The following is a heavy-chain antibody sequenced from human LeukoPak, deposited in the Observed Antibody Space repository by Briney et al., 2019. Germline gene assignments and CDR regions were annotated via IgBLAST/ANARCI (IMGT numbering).Heavy chain of an antibody. V-gene: IGHV3-48*03. CDR3: SRGGPSAL. CDR1: GFTFSSYE. D-gene: IGHD5-12*01. J-gene: IGHJ6*02. CDR2: ISISGSTI. Sequence: PGGALRLSCAASGFTFSSYEMNWVRQAPRKGLEWGSYISISGSTIYYADSVKGRVTISRDNAKNSLYMQMNTVRADDTPLFYCSRGGPSALWGQGATVTVCS.